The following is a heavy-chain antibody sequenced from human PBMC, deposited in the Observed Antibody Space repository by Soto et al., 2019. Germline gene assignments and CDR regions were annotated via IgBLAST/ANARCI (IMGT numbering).Heavy chain of an antibody. CDR3: ATAPDYYGSGSQYPIDH. D-gene: IGHD3-10*01. CDR2: INHSGST. V-gene: IGHV4-34*01. CDR1: GGSFSGYY. Sequence: PETLSLTCAVYGGSFSGYYWSWIRQPPGKGLEWIGEINHSGSTNYNPSLKSRVTISVDTSKNQFSLKLSSVTAADTAVYYCATAPDYYGSGSQYPIDHWGQGTLVTVSS. J-gene: IGHJ4*02.